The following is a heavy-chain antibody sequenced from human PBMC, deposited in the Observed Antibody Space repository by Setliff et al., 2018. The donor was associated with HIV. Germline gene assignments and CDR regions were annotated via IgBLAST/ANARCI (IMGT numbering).Heavy chain of an antibody. V-gene: IGHV4-38-2*01. Sequence: ASETLSLTCAVSGYSVSSGYYWGWIRQPPGKGLEWIGSFYHSGSTFYNPSLKSQVTISLDTSKNQFSLKLRSVTAADTAVYYCVSGPLSGYGYYFDYWGQGALVTVSS. J-gene: IGHJ4*02. D-gene: IGHD3-3*01. CDR2: FYHSGST. CDR3: VSGPLSGYGYYFDY. CDR1: GYSVSSGYY.